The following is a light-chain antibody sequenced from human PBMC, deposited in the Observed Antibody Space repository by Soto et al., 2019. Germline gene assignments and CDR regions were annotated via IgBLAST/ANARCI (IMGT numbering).Light chain of an antibody. J-gene: IGLJ7*01. CDR3: QTWGTGIAV. CDR1: SGHSSYA. V-gene: IGLV4-69*01. CDR2: VNSDGSH. Sequence: QLVLTQSPSASASLGASVKLTCTLSSGHSSYAIAWHQQQPEKGPRYLMKVNSDGSHSKGDGIPDRFSGSNSGAERYLTISSLQSEDEADYYCQTWGTGIAVFGGGTQLTVL.